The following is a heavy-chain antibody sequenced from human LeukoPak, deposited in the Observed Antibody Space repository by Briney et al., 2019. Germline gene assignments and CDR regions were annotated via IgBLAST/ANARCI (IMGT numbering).Heavy chain of an antibody. J-gene: IGHJ5*02. V-gene: IGHV4-59*01. CDR2: IYYSGST. CDR1: GGSISSYY. D-gene: IGHD6-13*01. CDR3: ARGTLKGIAAAGTGNWFDP. Sequence: SEILSLTCTVSGGSISSYYWSWIRRPPGKGLEWIGYIYYSGSTNYNPSLKSRVTISVDTSKNQFSLKLSSVTAADTAVYYCARGTLKGIAAAGTGNWFDPWGQGTLVTVSS.